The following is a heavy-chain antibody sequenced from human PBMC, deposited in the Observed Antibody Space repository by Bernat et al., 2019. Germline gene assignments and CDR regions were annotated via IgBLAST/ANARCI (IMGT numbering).Heavy chain of an antibody. J-gene: IGHJ4*02. CDR1: GFTFSSYA. CDR2: ISGSGGST. D-gene: IGHD4-17*01. V-gene: IGHV3-23*01. Sequence: EVQLLESGGGLVQPGGSLSVSCAASGFTFSSYAMSWVRQAPGKGLEWVSAISGSGGSTYYADSVKGRFTISRDNSKNTLYLQMNSLRPDDTAVYYCARGRAVDFGDYGSGDYWGQGTLVTVSS. CDR3: ARGRAVDFGDYGSGDY.